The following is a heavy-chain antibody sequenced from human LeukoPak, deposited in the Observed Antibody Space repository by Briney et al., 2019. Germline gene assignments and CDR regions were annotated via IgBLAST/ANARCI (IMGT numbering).Heavy chain of an antibody. Sequence: GGSLRLSCAASGFTFNSHSINWVRQAPGEGLEWVSSISGDSSYIYYADSVRGRFTISRDNAKNSMYLKMPSLRAEDTAMYYCARGPGIAVAPLQHWGQGTLVTVSS. J-gene: IGHJ1*01. CDR2: ISGDSSYI. D-gene: IGHD6-19*01. CDR1: GFTFNSHS. CDR3: ARGPGIAVAPLQH. V-gene: IGHV3-21*01.